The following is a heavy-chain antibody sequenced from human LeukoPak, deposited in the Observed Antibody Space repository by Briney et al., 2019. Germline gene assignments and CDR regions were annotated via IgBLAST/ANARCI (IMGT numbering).Heavy chain of an antibody. V-gene: IGHV3-23*01. Sequence: GGSLRLSCAASGFTFSSYAMSWVRQAPGKGLEWVSAISGSGASTYYADSVKGRFTISRDNSKNTLYLQMNSLRAEDTAVYYCAKPHDYGDYGWFDPWGQGTLVTVSS. CDR3: AKPHDYGDYGWFDP. J-gene: IGHJ5*02. D-gene: IGHD4-17*01. CDR1: GFTFSSYA. CDR2: ISGSGAST.